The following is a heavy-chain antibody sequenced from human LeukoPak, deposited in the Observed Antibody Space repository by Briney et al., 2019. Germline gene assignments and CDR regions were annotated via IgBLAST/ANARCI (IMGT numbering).Heavy chain of an antibody. D-gene: IGHD2-15*01. CDR2: IYYSGST. V-gene: IGHV4-59*08. CDR3: ARLVAPQYYYYYYGMDV. J-gene: IGHJ6*02. CDR1: GGSISSYY. Sequence: PSETLSLTGTVSGGSISSYYWSWIRQPPGKGLEWIGYIYYSGSTNYNPSLKSRVTISVDTSKNQFSLKLSSVTAADTAVYYCARLVAPQYYYYYYGMDVWGQGTTVTVSS.